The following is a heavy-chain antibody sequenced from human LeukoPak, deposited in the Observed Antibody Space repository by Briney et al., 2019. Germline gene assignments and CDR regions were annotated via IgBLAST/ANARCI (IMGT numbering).Heavy chain of an antibody. CDR2: IYTSGT. CDR1: GDSTNSYY. V-gene: IGHV4-4*07. CDR3: ARAGTDGYSHFDY. D-gene: IGHD3-22*01. J-gene: IGHJ4*02. Sequence: SETLSLTCTVSGDSTNSYYWSWIRQPAGKGLEWIGRIYTSGTDYNPSLKSRVTMSVDTSKNQFSLKLSSVTAADTAVYYCARAGTDGYSHFDYWGQGTLVTVSS.